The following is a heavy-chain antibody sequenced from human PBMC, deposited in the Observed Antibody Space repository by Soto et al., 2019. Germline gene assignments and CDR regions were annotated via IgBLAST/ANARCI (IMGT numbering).Heavy chain of an antibody. Sequence: ASVKVSCKASGYTFTGYYMHWVRQAPGQGLEWMGWIDPNSGGTNYAQKFQGWVTMTRDTSISTGYMELSRLRSDDTAVYYCARSQCSRTRCYVGIWDYWGQGPLVTVSS. D-gene: IGHD2-2*01. J-gene: IGHJ4*02. CDR2: IDPNSGGT. CDR1: GYTFTGYY. V-gene: IGHV1-2*04. CDR3: ARSQCSRTRCYVGIWDY.